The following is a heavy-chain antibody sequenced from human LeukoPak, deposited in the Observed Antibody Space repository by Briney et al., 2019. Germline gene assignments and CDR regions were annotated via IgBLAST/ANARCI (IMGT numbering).Heavy chain of an antibody. D-gene: IGHD1-26*01. J-gene: IGHJ4*02. Sequence: SETLSLTCTVSGGSISSFYWSWIRQPAGKGLEWIGRIYSSGSTNYNPSLKSRVAMSVDTSKNQVSLKLSSVTAADTAVYFCARGAGYSGSYQYYFDYWGQGTLVTVSS. V-gene: IGHV4-4*07. CDR1: GGSISSFY. CDR2: IYSSGST. CDR3: ARGAGYSGSYQYYFDY.